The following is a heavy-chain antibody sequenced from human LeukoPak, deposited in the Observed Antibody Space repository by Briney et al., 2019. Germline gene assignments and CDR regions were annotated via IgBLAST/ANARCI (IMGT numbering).Heavy chain of an antibody. Sequence: SQTLSLTCAISGDSVSSNSDGWNWIRHSPSRGLEWLGSTYYRSKWYNDYAVSVKSRITINPDTSKNQFSLQLNSVTPEDTAVYYCARQNFVVVTAIRIFDYWGQGTLVTVSS. J-gene: IGHJ4*02. V-gene: IGHV6-1*01. CDR1: GDSVSSNSDG. CDR2: TYYRSKWYN. D-gene: IGHD2-21*02. CDR3: ARQNFVVVTAIRIFDY.